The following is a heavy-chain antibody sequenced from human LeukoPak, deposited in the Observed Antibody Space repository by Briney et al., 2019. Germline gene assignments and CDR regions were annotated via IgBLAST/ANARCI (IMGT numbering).Heavy chain of an antibody. V-gene: IGHV3-23*01. D-gene: IGHD3-10*01. CDR3: ANINYYGSGSYYPDFDY. Sequence: GGSLRLSCAASGFTFSSYAMSWVRQAPGKGLEWVSAISGSGGSTYYADSVKGRFTISRDNSKNTLYLQMNSLRAEDTAVYYCANINYYGSGSYYPDFDYWGQGTLVTVSS. J-gene: IGHJ4*02. CDR2: ISGSGGST. CDR1: GFTFSSYA.